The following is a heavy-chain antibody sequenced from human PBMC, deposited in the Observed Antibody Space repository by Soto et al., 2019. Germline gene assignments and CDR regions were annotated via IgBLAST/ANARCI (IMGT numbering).Heavy chain of an antibody. V-gene: IGHV4-31*03. CDR3: ARDRLMATAGTARHYFGLDV. CDR1: GGPSISGGYY. D-gene: IGHD5-18*01. Sequence: TVSGTCTVSGGPSISGGYYWSCVRQNPRRCLEWIGNIYYSGNTYYNPSLKSRLTISVDTSKNQFSLNLSSVTAADTAVYYCARDRLMATAGTARHYFGLDVWGQGTTVTVSS. CDR2: IYYSGNT. J-gene: IGHJ6*02.